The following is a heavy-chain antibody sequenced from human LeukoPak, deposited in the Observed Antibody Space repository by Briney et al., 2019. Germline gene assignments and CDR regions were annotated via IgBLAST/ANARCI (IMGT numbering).Heavy chain of an antibody. CDR1: GYTFTSYG. J-gene: IGHJ6*03. D-gene: IGHD3-3*01. V-gene: IGHV1-18*01. CDR3: ASQKAAYYDFWSGFGDYYMDV. Sequence: ASVKVSCKASGYTFTSYGISWVRQAPGQGLEWMGWISAYNGNTNCAQKLQGRVTMTTGTSTSTAYMELRSLRSDDTAVYYCASQKAAYYDFWSGFGDYYMDVWGKGNTVTVSS. CDR2: ISAYNGNT.